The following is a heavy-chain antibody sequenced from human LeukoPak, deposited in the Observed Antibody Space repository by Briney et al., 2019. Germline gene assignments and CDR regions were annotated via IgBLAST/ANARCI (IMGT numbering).Heavy chain of an antibody. CDR1: GFTFSSYA. CDR3: AKGSEWELLQSFFDY. CDR2: ISGSGGST. J-gene: IGHJ4*02. V-gene: IGHV3-23*01. D-gene: IGHD1-26*01. Sequence: GGSLRLSCAASGFTFSSYAMSWVRQAPGKGLEWVSGISGSGGSTYYADSVKGRFTMSRDNSKNTLYLQMNSLRAEDTAVYYCAKGSEWELLQSFFDYWGQGTLVTVSS.